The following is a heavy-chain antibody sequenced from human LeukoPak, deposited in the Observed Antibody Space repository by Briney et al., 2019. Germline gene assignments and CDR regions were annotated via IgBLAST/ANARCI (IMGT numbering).Heavy chain of an antibody. J-gene: IGHJ3*02. D-gene: IGHD3-10*01. V-gene: IGHV4-34*01. CDR2: INHSGST. CDR3: ASPIWFGEWAFDI. Sequence: SETLSLTCAVYGGSFSGYYWSWIRQPPGKGLEWIGEINHSGSTNYNPSLKSRVTISVDTSKDQFSLKLSSVTAADTAVYYCASPIWFGEWAFDIWGQGTMVTVSS. CDR1: GGSFSGYY.